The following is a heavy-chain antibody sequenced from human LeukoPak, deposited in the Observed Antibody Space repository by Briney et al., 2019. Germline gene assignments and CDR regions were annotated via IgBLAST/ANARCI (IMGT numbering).Heavy chain of an antibody. CDR1: GFTFGDYA. Sequence: PGGSLRLSCTASGFTFGDYAMSWFRQAPGKGLEWVGFIRSKAFGGTTEYAASVKGRFTISRDDSESIAYLQMTSLKTEDTAMYYCTRDPRYSSRWFEDYWGQGTLVTVSS. CDR3: TRDPRYSSRWFEDY. J-gene: IGHJ4*02. D-gene: IGHD6-13*01. V-gene: IGHV3-49*03. CDR2: IRSKAFGGTT.